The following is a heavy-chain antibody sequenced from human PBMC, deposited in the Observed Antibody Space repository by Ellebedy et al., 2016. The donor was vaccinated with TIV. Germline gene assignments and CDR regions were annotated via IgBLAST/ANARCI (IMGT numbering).Heavy chain of an antibody. CDR2: MNPNSANT. CDR1: GYIFTSYD. D-gene: IGHD4-17*01. Sequence: ASVQVSCXASGYIFTSYDINWVRQATGQGVEWMAWMNPNSANTSYAQKFQGRVTLTRNTSISTDYMEPSRLKSEDTAVYYCARAGGDYRSLDYWGQGTLVTVSS. J-gene: IGHJ4*02. CDR3: ARAGGDYRSLDY. V-gene: IGHV1-8*01.